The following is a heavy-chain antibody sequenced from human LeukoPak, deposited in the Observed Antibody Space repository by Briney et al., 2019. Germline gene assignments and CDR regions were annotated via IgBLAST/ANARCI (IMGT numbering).Heavy chain of an antibody. D-gene: IGHD4-17*01. CDR3: AFDYGDTLFDY. CDR1: GGTFSSYA. J-gene: IGHJ4*02. Sequence: SVKVSCKASGGTFSSYAISWVRQAPGQGLEWMGGIIPIFGAANYAQKFQGRVTITADESTSTAYMELSSLRSEDTAVYYCAFDYGDTLFDYWGQGTLVTVSS. V-gene: IGHV1-69*13. CDR2: IIPIFGAA.